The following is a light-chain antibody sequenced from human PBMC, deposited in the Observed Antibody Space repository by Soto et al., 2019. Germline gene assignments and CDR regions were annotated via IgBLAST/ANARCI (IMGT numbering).Light chain of an antibody. CDR1: ERMTRY. CDR3: QQPYSHPYT. CDR2: AAP. V-gene: IGKV1-39*01. J-gene: IGKJ2*01. Sequence: DIQVTQSPSSLSASVGDRVTITCRASERMTRYLNWYQQQPGQPPKLLIFAAPSLQSGVPSRFSGSESGTDFTLTISSLQPEDVATYYCQQPYSHPYTFGQGTILQIK.